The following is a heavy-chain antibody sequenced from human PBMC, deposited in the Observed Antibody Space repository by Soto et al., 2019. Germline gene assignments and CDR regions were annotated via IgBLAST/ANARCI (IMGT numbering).Heavy chain of an antibody. Sequence: SETLSLTCTVACGSISSGAYYWSWIRQHPGKGLEWIGYTYYSGSTDYNPSLKSRVAISVDTSKNQFSLRLSSVTAADTAVYYCARASMGVSGTYWWGQGALVTVSS. D-gene: IGHD3-10*01. CDR3: ARASMGVSGTYW. V-gene: IGHV4-31*03. CDR2: TYYSGST. J-gene: IGHJ4*02. CDR1: CGSISSGAYY.